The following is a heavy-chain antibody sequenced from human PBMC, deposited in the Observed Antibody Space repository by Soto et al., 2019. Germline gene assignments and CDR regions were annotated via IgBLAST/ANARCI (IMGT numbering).Heavy chain of an antibody. CDR1: GGSISSYY. J-gene: IGHJ3*02. Sequence: PSETLSLTCTVSGGSISSYYWSWIRQPPGKGLEWIGYIYYNGNTNYNPSLKSRVTITVDTSKNQFSLNLSSVTAADTAVYYCARRYGSFFDIWGQGTMVT. CDR2: IYYNGNT. V-gene: IGHV4-59*08. D-gene: IGHD3-10*01. CDR3: ARRYGSFFDI.